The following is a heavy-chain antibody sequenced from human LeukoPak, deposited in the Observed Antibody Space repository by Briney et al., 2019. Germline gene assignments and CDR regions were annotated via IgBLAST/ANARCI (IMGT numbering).Heavy chain of an antibody. D-gene: IGHD1-20*01. V-gene: IGHV1-69*05. CDR3: ARETPGGITGTTLGY. Sequence: SVKVSCKASGGTFSSYAISWVRQAPGQGLEWMGGIIPIFGTANYAQKFQGRVTITTNESTSTAYMELSSLRSEDTAVYYCARETPGGITGTTLGYWGQGTLVTVSS. J-gene: IGHJ4*02. CDR1: GGTFSSYA. CDR2: IIPIFGTA.